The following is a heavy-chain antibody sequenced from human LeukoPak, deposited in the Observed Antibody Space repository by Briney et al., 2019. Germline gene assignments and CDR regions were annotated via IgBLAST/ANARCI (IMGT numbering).Heavy chain of an antibody. CDR1: GGSFSGYS. CDR2: INHSGST. D-gene: IGHD3-16*02. V-gene: IGHV4-34*01. CDR3: ASTYDYVWGSYRHTFDY. Sequence: SETLSLTCAVYGGSFSGYSWNWIRQPPGKGLEWIGEINHSGSTNYNPSLKSRVTISVDTSKNQFSLKLSSVTAADTAVYYCASTYDYVWGSYRHTFDYWGQGTLVTVSS. J-gene: IGHJ4*02.